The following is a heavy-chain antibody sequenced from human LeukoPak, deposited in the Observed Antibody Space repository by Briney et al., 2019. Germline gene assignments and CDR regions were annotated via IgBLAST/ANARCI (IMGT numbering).Heavy chain of an antibody. J-gene: IGHJ6*03. D-gene: IGHD5-18*01. CDR2: ISAYNGNT. CDR3: ARDPSDTAMVLFGYYYYMDV. Sequence: ASVTVSCTASGYTFTSYGISWVRQAPGQGLEWMGWISAYNGNTNYAQKLQGRVTMTTDTSTSKAYMGLRSLRSDDTAVYYCARDPSDTAMVLFGYYYYMDVWGKGTTVTVSS. V-gene: IGHV1-18*01. CDR1: GYTFTSYG.